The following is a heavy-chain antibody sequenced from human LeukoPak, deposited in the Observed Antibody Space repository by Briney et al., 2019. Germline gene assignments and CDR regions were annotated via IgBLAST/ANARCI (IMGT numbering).Heavy chain of an antibody. V-gene: IGHV1-46*01. J-gene: IGHJ5*02. Sequence: GASVKVSCKASGYTFTSYYMHWVRQAPGQGLEWMGIINPSGSSTSYAQKFQGRVTMTRDTSTSTVYMELSSLRSEDTAVYYCARGVRSYNSSGYNWFDPWGQGTLVTVSS. CDR2: INPSGSST. CDR3: ARGVRSYNSSGYNWFDP. D-gene: IGHD3-22*01. CDR1: GYTFTSYY.